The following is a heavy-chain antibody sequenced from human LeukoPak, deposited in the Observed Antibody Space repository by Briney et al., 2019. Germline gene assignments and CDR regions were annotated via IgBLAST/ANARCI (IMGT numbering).Heavy chain of an antibody. V-gene: IGHV4-34*01. J-gene: IGHJ5*02. Sequence: SETLSLTCAVYGGSFSGYYWSWIRQPPGKGLEWIGEINHSGSTNYNPSLKSRVTISADTSKNQFSLKLSSVTAADTAVYYCARGWRPRYTVTTTHSNWFDPWGQGTLVTVSS. D-gene: IGHD4-17*01. CDR1: GGSFSGYY. CDR2: INHSGST. CDR3: ARGWRPRYTVTTTHSNWFDP.